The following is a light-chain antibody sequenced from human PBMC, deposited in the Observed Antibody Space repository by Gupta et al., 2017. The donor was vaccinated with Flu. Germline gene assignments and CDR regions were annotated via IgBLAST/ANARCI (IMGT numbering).Light chain of an antibody. J-gene: IGKJ4*01. CDR1: QDIGNW. CDR3: QQYNSYPLT. Sequence: PPALSASVGDRVTITCRASQDIGNWLAWYQQKPESAPKSLIFATSTLRSGVPSRFSGTGSGTDFTLTITSLQAEDVGTYYCQQYNSYPLTFGGGTKVEI. CDR2: ATS. V-gene: IGKV1D-16*01.